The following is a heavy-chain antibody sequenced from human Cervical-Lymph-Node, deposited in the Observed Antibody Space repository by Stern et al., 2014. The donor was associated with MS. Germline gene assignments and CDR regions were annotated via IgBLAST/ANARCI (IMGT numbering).Heavy chain of an antibody. D-gene: IGHD4-17*01. CDR3: ARPTVTSGYFDY. Sequence: EVQLVESGAEVKKPGESLKISCKGSGYSFTSYWIGWVRQLPGNGLEWVGSIYPGDSHTRYSPSFQGQVTISADKSISTAYLQWSSLKASDTAMYYCARPTVTSGYFDYWGQGTLVTVSS. J-gene: IGHJ4*02. V-gene: IGHV5-51*01. CDR1: GYSFTSYW. CDR2: IYPGDSHT.